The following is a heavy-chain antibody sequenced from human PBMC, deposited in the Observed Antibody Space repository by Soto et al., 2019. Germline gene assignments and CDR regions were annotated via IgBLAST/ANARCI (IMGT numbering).Heavy chain of an antibody. CDR2: IYYSGST. CDR1: GGSINSNY. D-gene: IGHD4-17*01. J-gene: IGHJ4*02. CDR3: ARRGYGDPFDY. V-gene: IGHV4-59*08. Sequence: PSETLSLTCTVSGGSINSNYWSWIRQPPGKGLEWIGYIYYSGSTNYNPSLKSRVTISVDTSKNQFSLNLSSVTAADTAVYYCARRGYGDPFDYWCQGTLVTVSS.